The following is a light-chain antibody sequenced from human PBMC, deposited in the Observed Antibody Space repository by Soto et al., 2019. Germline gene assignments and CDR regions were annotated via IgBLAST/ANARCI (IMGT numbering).Light chain of an antibody. CDR1: QSVSSY. CDR3: QQRSNWPRT. Sequence: EILLTQSPATLSLSPGERATLSCRASQSVSSYLAWYQQKPGQSPSLLIYDAANRTTGIQARFSGRGYGTEFTLTISSREPKDFAVYYCQQRSNWPRTFGQGTKQEIK. CDR2: DAA. V-gene: IGKV3-11*01. J-gene: IGKJ2*01.